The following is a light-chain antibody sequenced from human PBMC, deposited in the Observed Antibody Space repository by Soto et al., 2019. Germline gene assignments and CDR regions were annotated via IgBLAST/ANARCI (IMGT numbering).Light chain of an antibody. Sequence: QSPGTLSLSAGERAPLSCRASQTISSNYLAWYQQKPGQAPRLLIYGASGRATGIPDRFSGSGSGTDFTLTISRLEPEDVAVYYCQQYGSSPFTLGPGTKVDI. CDR1: QTISSNY. V-gene: IGKV3-20*01. CDR2: GAS. J-gene: IGKJ3*01. CDR3: QQYGSSPFT.